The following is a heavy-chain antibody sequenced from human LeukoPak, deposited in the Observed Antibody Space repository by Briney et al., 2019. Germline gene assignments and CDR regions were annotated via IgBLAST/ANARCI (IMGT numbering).Heavy chain of an antibody. Sequence: PGGSLRLSCATSGFTFSSHIMNWVRQAPGKGLEWVSYISSGSSSIYYADSVKGRFTISRDNAKNSLYLQMNSLRDEDTAIYYCARDRAPTDYWGQGTLVTVSS. CDR3: ARDRAPTDY. CDR1: GFTFSSHI. CDR2: ISSGSSSI. V-gene: IGHV3-48*02. J-gene: IGHJ4*02.